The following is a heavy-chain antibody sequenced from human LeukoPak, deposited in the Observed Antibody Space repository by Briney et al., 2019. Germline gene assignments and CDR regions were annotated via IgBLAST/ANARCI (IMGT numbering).Heavy chain of an antibody. J-gene: IGHJ6*02. V-gene: IGHV1-18*01. D-gene: IGHD6-19*01. CDR3: AGRYSSGWYVGVYYYYGMDV. Sequence: GASVKVSCKASGYTFTSYGISWVRQAPGQGLEWMGWISAYNGNTNYAQKLQGRVTMTTDTSTSTAYMELRSLRSDDTAVYYCAGRYSSGWYVGVYYYYGMDVWGQGTTVTVSS. CDR2: ISAYNGNT. CDR1: GYTFTSYG.